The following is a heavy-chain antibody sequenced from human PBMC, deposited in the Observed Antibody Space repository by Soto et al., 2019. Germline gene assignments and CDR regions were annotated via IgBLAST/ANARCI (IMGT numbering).Heavy chain of an antibody. Sequence: EVQLVESGGGLVQPGGSPRLSCAASGFVFSSYHMNWVRQAPGKGLEWISYISSSSDNIYYAYSVRGRFTISRDNAKNSLYLQMNSLRAEDTAVYYCARDKGYCSSTSCYYDYYMDVWGKGTTVTVSS. J-gene: IGHJ6*03. V-gene: IGHV3-48*01. CDR3: ARDKGYCSSTSCYYDYYMDV. D-gene: IGHD2-2*01. CDR2: ISSSSDNI. CDR1: GFVFSSYH.